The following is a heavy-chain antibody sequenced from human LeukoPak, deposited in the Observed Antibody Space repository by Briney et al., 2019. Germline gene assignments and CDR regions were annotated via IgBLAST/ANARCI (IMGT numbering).Heavy chain of an antibody. CDR3: ARDGGSGADY. J-gene: IGHJ4*02. V-gene: IGHV3-11*04. D-gene: IGHD3-16*01. CDR1: GFTFSNYY. CDR2: ITTGNKV. Sequence: GGSLRLSCGSSGFTFSNYYMSWIRQAPGKGLAWVSYITTGNKVYYADSVKGRFSISRDNAKQSLYLQMNSLRAEDTAVYYCARDGGSGADYWGQGTLVSVSS.